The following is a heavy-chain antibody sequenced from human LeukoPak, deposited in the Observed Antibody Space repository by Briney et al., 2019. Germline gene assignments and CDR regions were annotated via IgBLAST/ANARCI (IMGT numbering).Heavy chain of an antibody. D-gene: IGHD3-16*01. J-gene: IGHJ5*02. CDR3: ARDGGTRLGFDP. V-gene: IGHV4-39*07. Sequence: PSETLSLTCTVSGGSISSSSYYWGWIRQPPGKGLEWIGSIYYSGSTYYNPSLKSRVTISVDTSKNQFSLKLNSVTAADTGVYYCARDGGTRLGFDPWGQGTLVTVSS. CDR1: GGSISSSSYY. CDR2: IYYSGST.